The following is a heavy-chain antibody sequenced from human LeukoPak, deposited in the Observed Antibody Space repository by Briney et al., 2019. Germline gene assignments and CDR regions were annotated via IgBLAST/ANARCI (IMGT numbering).Heavy chain of an antibody. D-gene: IGHD3-10*02. Sequence: ESLKISCKGSGYSFTSYWIGWVRQAPGKGLEWVANIKQDGSEKYYVDSVMGRFTISRDNAKNSLYLQMNSLRAEDTAVYYCARNFVRAVVRYWGQGTLVTVSS. J-gene: IGHJ4*02. CDR3: ARNFVRAVVRY. CDR2: IKQDGSEK. V-gene: IGHV3-7*03. CDR1: GYSFTSYW.